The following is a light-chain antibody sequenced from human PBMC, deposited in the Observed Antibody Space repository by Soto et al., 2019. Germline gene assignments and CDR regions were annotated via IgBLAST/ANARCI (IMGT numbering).Light chain of an antibody. V-gene: IGKV1-5*03. CDR1: QSISSW. CDR3: QQYNSYWT. Sequence: DIQMTQSPSTLSASVGDRVTITCRASQSISSWLAWYQQKPGKAPKLLIYKASSLESGVPSRFSGSGSGTEFTLTISSLQPDDFATYYYQQYNSYWTFSQGTKVEIK. J-gene: IGKJ1*01. CDR2: KAS.